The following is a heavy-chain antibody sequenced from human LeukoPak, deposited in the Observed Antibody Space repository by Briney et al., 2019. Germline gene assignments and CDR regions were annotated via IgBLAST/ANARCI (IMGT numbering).Heavy chain of an antibody. J-gene: IGHJ4*02. CDR3: ARRTSTHLDY. D-gene: IGHD1-1*01. Sequence: SETLSLTCAVYGGSFSGYYWSWIRQPLGKGLEWIGEINHSGSTNYNPSLKSRVTISVDTSKNQFSLKLSSVTAADTAVYYCARRTSTHLDYWGQGTLVTVSS. CDR1: GGSFSGYY. V-gene: IGHV4-34*01. CDR2: INHSGST.